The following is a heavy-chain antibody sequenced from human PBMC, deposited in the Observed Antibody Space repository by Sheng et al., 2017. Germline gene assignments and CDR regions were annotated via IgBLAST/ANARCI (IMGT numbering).Heavy chain of an antibody. CDR3: ARAGYSSSWLYYYYYYMDV. V-gene: IGHV3-21*01. CDR1: GFTFSSYS. J-gene: IGHJ6*03. CDR2: ISSSSSYI. Sequence: EVQLVESGGGLVKPGGSLRLSCAASGFTFSSYSMNWVRQAPGKGLEWVSSISSSSSYIYYADSVKGRFTISRDNAKNSLYLQMNSLRAEDTAVYYCARAGYSSSWLYYYYYYMDVWGKGTTVTVSS. D-gene: IGHD6-13*01.